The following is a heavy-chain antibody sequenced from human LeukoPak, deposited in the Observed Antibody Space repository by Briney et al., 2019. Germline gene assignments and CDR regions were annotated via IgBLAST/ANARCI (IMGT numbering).Heavy chain of an antibody. D-gene: IGHD1-7*01. Sequence: GGSLRLSCAASGFTFSSYWMSWVRQAPRKGRERVANIKQDGSEKYYVDSVKGRFTISRDNAKNSLYLQMNSLRAEDTAVYYCARDNNWNYGGGFDYWGQGTLVTVSS. CDR1: GFTFSSYW. CDR3: ARDNNWNYGGGFDY. J-gene: IGHJ4*02. V-gene: IGHV3-7*01. CDR2: IKQDGSEK.